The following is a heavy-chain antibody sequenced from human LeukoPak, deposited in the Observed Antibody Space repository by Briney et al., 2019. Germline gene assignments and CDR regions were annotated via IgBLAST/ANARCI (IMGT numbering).Heavy chain of an antibody. CDR2: ISSSGSTI. CDR3: AKTKDWAELYYFDY. D-gene: IGHD1-14*01. CDR1: GFTFSSYE. Sequence: GGSLRLSCAASGFTFSSYEMNWVRQAPGKGLEWVSYISSSGSTIYYADSVKGRFTISRDNAKNSLYLQMNSLRAEDTAVYYCAKTKDWAELYYFDYWGQGTLVTVSS. V-gene: IGHV3-48*03. J-gene: IGHJ4*02.